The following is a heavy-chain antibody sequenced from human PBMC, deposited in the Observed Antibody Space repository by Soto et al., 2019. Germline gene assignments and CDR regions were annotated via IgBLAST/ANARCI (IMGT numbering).Heavy chain of an antibody. V-gene: IGHV1-18*04. CDR2: ISGKNGNT. J-gene: IGHJ6*02. Sequence: QVQLVQSGVEVKKPGASVKVSCKASGYTFISHGISWVRQAPGQGLEWRVWISGKNGNTNYAQKLQGSLILTTDTSTSTAYMELRSLRSDDTAVYYCARVSSSIVVFTDYGMDVWGPGATVSGSS. CDR3: ARVSSSIVVFTDYGMDV. D-gene: IGHD2-15*01. CDR1: GYTFISHG.